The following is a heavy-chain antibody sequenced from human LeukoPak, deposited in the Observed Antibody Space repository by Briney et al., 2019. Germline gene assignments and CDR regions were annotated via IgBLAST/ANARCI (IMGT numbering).Heavy chain of an antibody. D-gene: IGHD3-22*01. CDR2: IYYSGST. V-gene: IGHV4-59*01. Sequence: SETLSLTCTVSGGSISSYYWSWIRQPPGKGLEWIGYIYYSGSTNYNPSLKSRVTISVDTSKNQFSLKLSSVTAADTAVYYCARDSSYDSSGYYYGRYFQHWGQGTLVTVSS. CDR3: ARDSSYDSSGYYYGRYFQH. CDR1: GGSISSYY. J-gene: IGHJ1*01.